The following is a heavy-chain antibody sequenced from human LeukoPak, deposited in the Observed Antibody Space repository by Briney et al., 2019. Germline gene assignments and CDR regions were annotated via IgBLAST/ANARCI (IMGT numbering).Heavy chain of an antibody. D-gene: IGHD1-26*01. CDR2: IYTSGST. J-gene: IGHJ4*02. CDR1: GGSISSYY. Sequence: SETLSLTCTVSGGSISSYYWSWIRQPAGKGLEWIGRIYTSGSTNYNPSLKSLVTMSVDTSKNQFSLKLSSVTAADTAVYYCARDSGGSYSVEYYFDYWGQGTLVTVSS. CDR3: ARDSGGSYSVEYYFDY. V-gene: IGHV4-4*07.